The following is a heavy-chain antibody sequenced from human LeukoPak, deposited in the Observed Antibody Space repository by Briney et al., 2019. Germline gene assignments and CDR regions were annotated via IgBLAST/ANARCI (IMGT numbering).Heavy chain of an antibody. J-gene: IGHJ6*04. D-gene: IGHD3-3*01. CDR3: VRGWGRFVDV. Sequence: SQTLSLTCAISGDSLSSNSATWNWIRQSPSRGLEWLGRTYYRSKWFNDYAVSMKSRITIDPDTSKSQFSLQLNSVTPEDTAVYYCVRGWGRFVDVWGKGTPVTVSS. V-gene: IGHV6-1*01. CDR1: GDSLSSNSAT. CDR2: TYYRSKWFN.